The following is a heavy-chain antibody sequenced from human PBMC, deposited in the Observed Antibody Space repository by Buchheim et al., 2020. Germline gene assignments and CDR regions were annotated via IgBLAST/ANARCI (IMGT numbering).Heavy chain of an antibody. D-gene: IGHD4-23*01. J-gene: IGHJ2*01. CDR2: IIPILGIA. CDR1: GGTFSSYA. V-gene: IGHV1-69*04. Sequence: QVQLVQSGAEVKKPGSSVKVSCKASGGTFSSYAISWVRPAPGQGLEWMGRIIPILGIANYAQKFQGRVTITADKSTSTPYMELSSLRSEDTAVYYWAREGAVLDGGNSYWYFDLWGRGTL. CDR3: AREGAVLDGGNSYWYFDL.